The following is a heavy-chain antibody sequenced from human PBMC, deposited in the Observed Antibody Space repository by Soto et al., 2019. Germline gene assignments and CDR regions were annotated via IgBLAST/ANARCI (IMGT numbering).Heavy chain of an antibody. Sequence: QVQLQESGPGLVKPSQTLSLTCTVSGGSISSGAYYWSWIRQHPGKGLEWFGYIYYSGSTYYNPSIKSRVTISVDTSKNQFSLKLTSVTAADTAVYYCARVTGTFGDAFDIWGQGTMVTVSS. J-gene: IGHJ3*02. CDR1: GGSISSGAYY. V-gene: IGHV4-31*03. D-gene: IGHD1-7*01. CDR3: ARVTGTFGDAFDI. CDR2: IYYSGST.